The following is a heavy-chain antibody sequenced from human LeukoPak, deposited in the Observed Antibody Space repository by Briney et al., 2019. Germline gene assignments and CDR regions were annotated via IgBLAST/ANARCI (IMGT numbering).Heavy chain of an antibody. CDR3: ARQTGSGLFLLP. D-gene: IGHD3/OR15-3a*01. Sequence: SETLSLTCSVSGVSISSSNSYWGWIRQPPGKGLEWVGSIYYTGNTYYNASVKSQVSISIDTSKNQFSLRLTSVTAADTAVYFCARQTGSGLFLLPGGQGTLVTVSS. V-gene: IGHV4-39*01. CDR2: IYYTGNT. J-gene: IGHJ4*02. CDR1: GVSISSSNSY.